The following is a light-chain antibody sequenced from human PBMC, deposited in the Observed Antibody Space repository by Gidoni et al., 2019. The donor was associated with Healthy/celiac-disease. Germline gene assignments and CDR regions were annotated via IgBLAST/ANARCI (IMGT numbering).Light chain of an antibody. Sequence: DIQMTQSPSSLSASIGDRVTITCRASQSISSYLNWYQQKPAKAPKLLIYAASSLQSGVPSRFSGSGSGTDFTLTISSLQPEDFATYYCQQSYSTPQTFGQXTKVEIK. CDR1: QSISSY. J-gene: IGKJ1*01. CDR3: QQSYSTPQT. CDR2: AAS. V-gene: IGKV1-39*01.